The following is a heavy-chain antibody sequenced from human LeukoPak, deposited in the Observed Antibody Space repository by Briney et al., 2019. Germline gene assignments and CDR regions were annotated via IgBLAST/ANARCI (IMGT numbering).Heavy chain of an antibody. D-gene: IGHD1-7*01. J-gene: IGHJ4*02. CDR3: SRTNNWDYEVDY. V-gene: IGHV4-59*01. CDR2: IYYSGST. CDR1: GGSISSYY. Sequence: SETLSLTCTVSGGSISSYYWSWIRQPPGEGLEWIGYIYYSGSTNYNPSLKSRVTISVDTSKNQFSLKLGSVTAADTAPYYCSRTNNWDYEVDYWGQGTLVTVSS.